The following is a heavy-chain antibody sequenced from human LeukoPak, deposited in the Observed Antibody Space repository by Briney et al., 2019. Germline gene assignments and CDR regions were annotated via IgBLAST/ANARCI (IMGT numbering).Heavy chain of an antibody. CDR1: GGTFSSYA. V-gene: IGHV1-69*13. D-gene: IGHD3-9*01. CDR3: PTEPSIRYFDWLLF. CDR2: IIPIFGTA. Sequence: GASVKVSCKASGGTFSSYAISWVRQAPGQGLEWMGGIIPIFGTANYAQKFQGRVTITADESTSTAYMELSSLRSEDTAVYYCPTEPSIRYFDWLLFWGQGTLVTVSS. J-gene: IGHJ4*02.